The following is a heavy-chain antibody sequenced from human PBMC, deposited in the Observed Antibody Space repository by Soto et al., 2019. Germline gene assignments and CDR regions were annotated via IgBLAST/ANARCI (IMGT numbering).Heavy chain of an antibody. CDR3: AILAMVRGVILPPNAFDI. J-gene: IGHJ3*02. CDR2: IWYDGSNK. Sequence: GGSLRLSCAASGFTFSSYGMHWVRQAPGKWLEWVAVIWYDGSNKYYADSVKGRFTISRDNSKNTLYLQMNSLRAEDTAVYYCAILAMVRGVILPPNAFDIWGQGTMVTVSS. D-gene: IGHD3-10*01. CDR1: GFTFSSYG. V-gene: IGHV3-33*01.